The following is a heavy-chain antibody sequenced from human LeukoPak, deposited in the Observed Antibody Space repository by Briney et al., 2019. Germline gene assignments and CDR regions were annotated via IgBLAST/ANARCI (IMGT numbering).Heavy chain of an antibody. CDR2: IYYSGST. CDR1: GGSISSSSYY. Sequence: SETLSLTCTVSGGSISSSSYYWGWIRQPPGKGLEWIGSIYYSGSTYYNPSLKSRVTISVDTSKNQFSLKLSSVTAADTAVYYCARDSYSSSWYGGSYTNWFDPWGQGTLVTVSS. D-gene: IGHD6-13*01. CDR3: ARDSYSSSWYGGSYTNWFDP. J-gene: IGHJ5*02. V-gene: IGHV4-39*02.